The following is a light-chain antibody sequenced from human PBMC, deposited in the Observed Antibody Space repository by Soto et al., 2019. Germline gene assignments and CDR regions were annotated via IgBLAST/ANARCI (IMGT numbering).Light chain of an antibody. J-gene: IGLJ1*01. CDR2: EVT. V-gene: IGLV2-23*02. CDR3: AAWDDSLNGDNYV. CDR1: TSFVGTYNF. Sequence: QSALTQPASVSGSAGQSITISCTGTTSFVGTYNFVSWYQQHPGKAPQVLIYEVTKRPSGVSNRFSGSTSGSTASLTISGLQSEDEADYYCAAWDDSLNGDNYVFGTGTKVTVL.